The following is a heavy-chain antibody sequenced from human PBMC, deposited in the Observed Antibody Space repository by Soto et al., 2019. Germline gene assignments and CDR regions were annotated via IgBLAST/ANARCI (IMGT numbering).Heavy chain of an antibody. CDR2: ISSSSSTI. CDR3: ATFVVVPAASPDY. J-gene: IGHJ4*02. D-gene: IGHD2-2*01. V-gene: IGHV3-48*01. Sequence: EVQLVESGGGLVQPGGSLRLSCAASGFTFSSYSMNWVRQAPGKGLEWVSYISSSSSTIYYADSVKGRFTISRDNAKNSLYLQMNSLRAEDTAVYYCATFVVVPAASPDYWGQGTLVTVSS. CDR1: GFTFSSYS.